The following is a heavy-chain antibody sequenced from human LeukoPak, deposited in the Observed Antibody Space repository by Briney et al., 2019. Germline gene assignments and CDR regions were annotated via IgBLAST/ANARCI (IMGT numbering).Heavy chain of an antibody. Sequence: GGSLRLSCAASEFTFRSYEMNWVRQAPGKGLEWISYISNSDTTIDYADSVKGRYTISRDNAKNSLYLQMNSLRVEDTAVYYCARGLVGYYAMDVWGQGTTVTVSS. CDR2: ISNSDTTI. V-gene: IGHV3-48*03. CDR1: EFTFRSYE. J-gene: IGHJ6*02. CDR3: ARGLVGYYAMDV. D-gene: IGHD3-10*01.